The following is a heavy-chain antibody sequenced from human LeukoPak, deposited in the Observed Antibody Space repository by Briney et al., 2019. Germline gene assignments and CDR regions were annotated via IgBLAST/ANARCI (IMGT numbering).Heavy chain of an antibody. Sequence: QTGGSLRLSCAASGFTFSSYAMSWVRQAPGKGLEWVSAISGSGGSTYYADSVKGRFTTSRDNSKNTLYLQMNSLRAEDTAVYYCAKVGIAVAGTPRGFDYWGQGTLVTVSS. CDR3: AKVGIAVAGTPRGFDY. J-gene: IGHJ4*02. CDR2: ISGSGGST. V-gene: IGHV3-23*01. D-gene: IGHD6-19*01. CDR1: GFTFSSYA.